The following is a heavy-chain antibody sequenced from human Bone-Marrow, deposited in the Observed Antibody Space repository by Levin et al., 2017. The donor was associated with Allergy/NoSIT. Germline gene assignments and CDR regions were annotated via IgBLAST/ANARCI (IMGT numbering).Heavy chain of an antibody. J-gene: IGHJ2*01. CDR1: GGSISSGNFC. CDR3: ARMDSYDSSAYRHWYFDL. D-gene: IGHD3-22*01. CDR2: IYYSGTT. V-gene: IGHV4-30-4*01. Sequence: SETLSLTCTVSGGSISSGNFCWGWIRQTPGTGLEWIGYIYYSGTTYYNSSLKSRVTISADTSKNQFSLNLSSVTAADTAVYYCARMDSYDSSAYRHWYFDLWGRGTLVTVSS.